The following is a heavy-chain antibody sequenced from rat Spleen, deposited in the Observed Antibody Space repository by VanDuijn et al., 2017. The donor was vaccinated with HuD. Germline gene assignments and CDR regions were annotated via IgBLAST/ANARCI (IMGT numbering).Heavy chain of an antibody. CDR3: TREGQGWFAY. Sequence: EVQLVESGGGLVQPGRSLKLSCVASGFTFNNYWMTWIRQAPGKGLEWVASITNTGGSTYYPDSVKGRFTISRDNAKSTLYRQMNSLRSEDTGTYYCTREGQGWFAYWGQGVMVTVSS. D-gene: IGHD4-3*01. CDR1: GFTFNNYW. CDR2: ITNTGGST. V-gene: IGHV5-31*01. J-gene: IGHJ2*01.